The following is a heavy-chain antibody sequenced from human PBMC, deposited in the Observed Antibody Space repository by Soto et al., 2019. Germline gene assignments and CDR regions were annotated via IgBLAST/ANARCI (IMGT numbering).Heavy chain of an antibody. CDR2: IITIFSAA. J-gene: IGHJ5*02. CDR3: GSEQTWFGENWFDP. CDR1: GGTFSSYA. Sequence: QVQLVQSGAEVQKPGSSVKVSCKASGGTFSSYAISWVRQAPGQGLEWMGGIITIFSAANYTQKFQGRVTNSADESTSTAYMELSSLRTEDTAVYYCGSEQTWFGENWFDPWGQGTLVTVSS. V-gene: IGHV1-69*01. D-gene: IGHD3-10*01.